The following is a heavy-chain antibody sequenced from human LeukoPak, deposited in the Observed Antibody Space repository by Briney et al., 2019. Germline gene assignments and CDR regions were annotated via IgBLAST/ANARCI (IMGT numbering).Heavy chain of an antibody. J-gene: IGHJ5*02. V-gene: IGHV5-51*01. CDR1: GYSFTSNW. Sequence: GESLKISRKGSGYSFTSNWIGWARQMPGKGLEWMGIISPGDSDTRYSPSFQGQVTISADKSINTAYLQWSSLKASDTAMYYCANSFLEGFDPWGQGTLVTVSS. CDR3: ANSFLEGFDP. CDR2: ISPGDSDT. D-gene: IGHD2-15*01.